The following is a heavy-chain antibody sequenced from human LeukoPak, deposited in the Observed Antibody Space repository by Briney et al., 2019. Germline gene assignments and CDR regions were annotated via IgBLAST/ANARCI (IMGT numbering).Heavy chain of an antibody. CDR1: GFTFSSYA. V-gene: IGHV3-23*01. Sequence: TGGSLRLSCAASGFTFSSYAMSWVRQAPGKGLEWVSAISGSGGSTYYADSVKGRFTISRDNSKNTLYLQMNSLRAEDTAVYYCAKLPEQQQVYYFDFWGQGALVTVSS. CDR3: AKLPEQQQVYYFDF. D-gene: IGHD6-13*01. CDR2: ISGSGGST. J-gene: IGHJ4*02.